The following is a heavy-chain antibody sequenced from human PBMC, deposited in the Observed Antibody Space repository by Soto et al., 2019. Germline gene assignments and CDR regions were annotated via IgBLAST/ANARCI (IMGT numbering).Heavy chain of an antibody. V-gene: IGHV1-18*04. CDR2: VSAYNGDT. Sequence: QVLLVQSGAEVKKPGASVKVSCKASGYTFTTYGINWVRQAPGQGLEWMGWVSAYNGDTTYAQNFQGRVTMTTDTSTRTAYMELRSLRSDDTAVYYCAREVGHMDVWGQGTTVTVSS. J-gene: IGHJ6*02. D-gene: IGHD2-2*01. CDR3: AREVGHMDV. CDR1: GYTFTTYG.